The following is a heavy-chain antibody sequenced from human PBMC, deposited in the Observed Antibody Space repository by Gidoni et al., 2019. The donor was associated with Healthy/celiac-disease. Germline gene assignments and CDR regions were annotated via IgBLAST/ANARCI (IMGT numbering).Heavy chain of an antibody. J-gene: IGHJ6*02. CDR2: ISWNSGSI. Sequence: EVQLLESGGGLVQPGRSLRLSCAASGFTFDDYAMHWVRQAPGKGLEWVSGISWNSGSIGYADSVKGRFTISRDNAKNSLYLQMNSLRAEDTALYYCAKDIMTTVKTAGMDVWGQGTTVTVSS. D-gene: IGHD4-4*01. V-gene: IGHV3-9*01. CDR1: GFTFDDYA. CDR3: AKDIMTTVKTAGMDV.